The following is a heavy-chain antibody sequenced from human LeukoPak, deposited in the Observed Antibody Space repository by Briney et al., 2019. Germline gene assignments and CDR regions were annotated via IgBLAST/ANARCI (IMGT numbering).Heavy chain of an antibody. CDR3: ARVKHDYSNPPWGDYYYYMDV. D-gene: IGHD4-11*01. CDR1: GFAFEDYG. Sequence: GGSLRLSCAASGFAFEDYGMSWVRQAPGKGLEWVSGINWNGGSTGYADSVKGRFTISRDNAKNSLYLQMNSLRAEDTALFYCARVKHDYSNPPWGDYYYYMDVWGKGTTVTVSS. J-gene: IGHJ6*03. V-gene: IGHV3-20*04. CDR2: INWNGGST.